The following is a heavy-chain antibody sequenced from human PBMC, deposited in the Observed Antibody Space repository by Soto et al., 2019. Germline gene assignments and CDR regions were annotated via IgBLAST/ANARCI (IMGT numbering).Heavy chain of an antibody. CDR2: ISYDGSNK. Sequence: QVQLVESGGGVVQPGRSLRLSCAASGFTFSSYAMHWVRQAPGKGLEWVSVISYDGSNKYYADSVKGRFTISRDNSKNTLYLQMHSLRAEDAAVYYCARVFRIAAAGAAVDYWGQGTLVTVSS. D-gene: IGHD6-13*01. V-gene: IGHV3-30-3*01. CDR3: ARVFRIAAAGAAVDY. J-gene: IGHJ4*02. CDR1: GFTFSSYA.